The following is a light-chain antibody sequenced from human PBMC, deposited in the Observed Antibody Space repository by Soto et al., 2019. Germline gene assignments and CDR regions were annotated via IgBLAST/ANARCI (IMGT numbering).Light chain of an antibody. J-gene: IGKJ4*01. Sequence: EIVLTQSPGTLSLFPGERATLSCRASQSVSSSYLAWYQQKPGQAPRLLIYGASSRATGIPDRFSGSGSGTDFTLTISRLEPEDYAGYDGQQYASSPLTCGGGTNVEIK. CDR1: QSVSSSY. CDR3: QQYASSPLT. CDR2: GAS. V-gene: IGKV3-20*01.